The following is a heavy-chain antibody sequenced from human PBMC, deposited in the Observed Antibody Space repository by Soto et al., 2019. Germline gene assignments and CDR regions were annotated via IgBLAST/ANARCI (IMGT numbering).Heavy chain of an antibody. D-gene: IGHD3-22*01. J-gene: IGHJ5*02. CDR3: ARAHYYDSTGRFDP. CDR1: GYTFTSYG. Sequence: QIQLVQSGAEVKKPGASVKVSCKASGYTFTSYGISWVGQAPGQGLEWMGWISAYNGNTNYAQKFQGRVTMTRDTSISTAYMELSRLRSDDTAVYYCARAHYYDSTGRFDPWGQGTLVTVSS. V-gene: IGHV1-18*04. CDR2: ISAYNGNT.